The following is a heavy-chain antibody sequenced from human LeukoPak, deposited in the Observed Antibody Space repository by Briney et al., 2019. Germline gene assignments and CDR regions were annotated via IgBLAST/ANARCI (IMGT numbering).Heavy chain of an antibody. J-gene: IGHJ4*02. CDR2: IYSGGST. V-gene: IGHV3-66*02. CDR1: GFTVSSNY. D-gene: IGHD1-26*01. Sequence: GGSLRLSCAASGFTVSSNYMSWVRQAPGKGLEWVSVIYSGGSTYYADSVKGRFTISRDNSKNTLYLQMNSLRAEDTAVYYCARGGSYYFSYFDYWGQGTLVTVSS. CDR3: ARGGSYYFSYFDY.